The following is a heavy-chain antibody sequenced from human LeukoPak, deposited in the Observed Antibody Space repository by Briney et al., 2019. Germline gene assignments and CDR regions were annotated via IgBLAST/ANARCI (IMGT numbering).Heavy chain of an antibody. V-gene: IGHV3-23*01. CDR1: GFTFSSYA. Sequence: GGSLRLSCAASGFTFSSYAMSWVRQAPGKGLEWVSTIVGRDRSTNYADSVNGRLIVSRDNSKNTLYLQMNSLRAEDTAIYYCAKNGDRGAYCTGGTCYPYFYYYMDVWGKGTTVTI. CDR2: IVGRDRST. J-gene: IGHJ6*03. D-gene: IGHD2-15*01. CDR3: AKNGDRGAYCTGGTCYPYFYYYMDV.